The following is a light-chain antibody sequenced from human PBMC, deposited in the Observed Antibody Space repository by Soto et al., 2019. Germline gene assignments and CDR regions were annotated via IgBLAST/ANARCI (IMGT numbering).Light chain of an antibody. CDR1: QSISNW. CDR2: DAS. Sequence: DIQITQSTSTLSASVGDRVTISCRASQSISNWLAWYQQKPGKAPKLLIYDASSLESGVPSRFSGRGSGTEFTLTISSLQPDDFATYYCQKYNSFWTFGQGTKVDIK. CDR3: QKYNSFWT. J-gene: IGKJ1*01. V-gene: IGKV1-5*01.